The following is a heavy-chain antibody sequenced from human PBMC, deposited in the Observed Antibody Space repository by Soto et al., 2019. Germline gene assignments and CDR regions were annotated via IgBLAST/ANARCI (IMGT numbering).Heavy chain of an antibody. CDR2: IHPESTTI. Sequence: EAQLVESGGGLVQPGGSLRLSCTGSGIDLSIYWMHWVRQAPGKGLVWVSRIHPESTTISYADSVKGRFTISRDNAENTLFLHMNSLSAEDTGVYYCTKDTFGGRESWGQVTLVTVSS. J-gene: IGHJ5*02. V-gene: IGHV3-74*01. CDR3: TKDTFGGRES. CDR1: GIDLSIYW. D-gene: IGHD2-15*01.